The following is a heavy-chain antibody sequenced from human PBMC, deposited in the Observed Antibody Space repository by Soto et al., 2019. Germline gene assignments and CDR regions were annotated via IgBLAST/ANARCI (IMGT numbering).Heavy chain of an antibody. CDR1: GYTFTSYH. D-gene: IGHD4-17*01. CDR3: PRDYGFASGDHYSYSRDG. Sequence: QVQLVQSGAEVKKPGASVKVSCKASGYTFTSYHITWVRQATGQGLEWMGWVHPNSGYTDFAQKFQGRVSRTRTTSKGTAYRELGSLTPEDPAGYYCPRDYGFASGDHYSYSRDGWGKGPRSPSP. V-gene: IGHV1-8*01. CDR2: VHPNSGYT. J-gene: IGHJ6*03.